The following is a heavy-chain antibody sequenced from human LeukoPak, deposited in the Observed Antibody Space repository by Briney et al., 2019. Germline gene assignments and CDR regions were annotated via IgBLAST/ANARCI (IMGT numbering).Heavy chain of an antibody. J-gene: IGHJ5*02. CDR2: ICGSGGST. CDR1: GFACSTYA. V-gene: IGHV3-23*01. CDR3: AKDPTPSTYNWNGWFDP. D-gene: IGHD1-1*01. Sequence: GGSLRLSCAASGFACSTYAMSWIRQAPGKGLDWIAYICGSGGSTYYADSVKGRFTISRDNSKIPQHLQMDSLRAEDTSVYYCAKDPTPSTYNWNGWFDPWGQGTLVTVSS.